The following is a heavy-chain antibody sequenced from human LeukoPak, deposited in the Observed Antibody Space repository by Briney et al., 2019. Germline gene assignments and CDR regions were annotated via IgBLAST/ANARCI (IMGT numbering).Heavy chain of an antibody. J-gene: IGHJ4*02. D-gene: IGHD2-15*01. CDR3: ARLRGYCSGGSCYVDY. CDR1: GFTFSSYS. V-gene: IGHV3-21*01. Sequence: GGSLRLSCAASGFTFSSYSMNWVRQAPGKGLEWVSSISSSSSYIYYADSVKGRFTIPRDNAKNSLYLQMNSLRAEDTAVYYCARLRGYCSGGSCYVDYWGQGTLVTVSS. CDR2: ISSSSSYI.